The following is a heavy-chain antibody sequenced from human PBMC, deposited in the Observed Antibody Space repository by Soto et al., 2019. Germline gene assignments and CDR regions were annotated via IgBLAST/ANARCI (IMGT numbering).Heavy chain of an antibody. Sequence: GGSLRLSCAASGFTFSSYAMHWVRQAPGKGLEWVAVISYDGSNKYYADSVKGRFTISRDNSKNTLYLQMNSLRAEDTAVYYCARGLEDIVVVVAATRPYYYGMDVWGQGTTVTVSS. V-gene: IGHV3-30-3*01. CDR2: ISYDGSNK. CDR3: ARGLEDIVVVVAATRPYYYGMDV. J-gene: IGHJ6*02. CDR1: GFTFSSYA. D-gene: IGHD2-15*01.